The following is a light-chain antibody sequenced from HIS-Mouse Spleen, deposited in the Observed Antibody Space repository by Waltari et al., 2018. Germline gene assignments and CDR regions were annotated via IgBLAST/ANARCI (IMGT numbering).Light chain of an antibody. CDR2: EDS. CDR1: ALPKKY. V-gene: IGLV3-10*01. Sequence: SYELTQPPSVSVSPGPTARTTCSGAALPKKYASWYQQKSGQAPVLVIYEDSKRPSGIPERFSGSSSGTMATLTISGAQVEDEADYYCYSTDSSGNHRVFGGGTKLTVL. CDR3: YSTDSSGNHRV. J-gene: IGLJ2*01.